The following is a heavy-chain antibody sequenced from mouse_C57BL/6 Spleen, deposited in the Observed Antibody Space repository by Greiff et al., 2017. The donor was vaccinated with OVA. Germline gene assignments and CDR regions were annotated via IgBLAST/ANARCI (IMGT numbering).Heavy chain of an antibody. CDR2: IDPSDSYT. CDR1: GYTFTSYW. V-gene: IGHV1-69*01. D-gene: IGHD2-12*01. Sequence: VQLQQSGAELVMPGASVKLSCKASGYTFTSYWMHWVKQRPGQGLEWIGEIDPSDSYTNYNQKFKGKSTLTVDKSSSTAYMQLSSLTSEDSAVYYCARPSYYSYAMDYWGQGTSVTVSS. CDR3: ARPSYYSYAMDY. J-gene: IGHJ4*01.